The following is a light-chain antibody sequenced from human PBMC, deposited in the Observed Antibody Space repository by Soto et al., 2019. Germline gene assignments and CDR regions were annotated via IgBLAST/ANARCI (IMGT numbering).Light chain of an antibody. CDR2: DVI. Sequence: QSALTQPASVSGSPGQSITISCTGTTSDIGVYNYVSWYQQHPGKAPKLMMCDVINRPSGVAYRVSGSKSGNTSSLTISGLQAEDEADYYCCSYTSRSTLGVFGGGTKRTVL. CDR1: TSDIGVYNY. V-gene: IGLV2-14*03. J-gene: IGLJ2*01. CDR3: CSYTSRSTLGV.